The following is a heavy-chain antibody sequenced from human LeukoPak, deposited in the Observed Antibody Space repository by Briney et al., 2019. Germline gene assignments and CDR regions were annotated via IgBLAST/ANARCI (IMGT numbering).Heavy chain of an antibody. V-gene: IGHV1-18*04. CDR1: GYTFTSYG. CDR2: ISGYNDNP. Sequence: ASVKVSCKASGYTFTSYGISWVRQAPGQGFEWMGWISGYNDNPNYAQKFQGRVTMTTDTSTSTSYMELRSLRSDDTAVYYCARDGTFFDYWGQGTLVTVSS. J-gene: IGHJ4*02. D-gene: IGHD1-26*01. CDR3: ARDGTFFDY.